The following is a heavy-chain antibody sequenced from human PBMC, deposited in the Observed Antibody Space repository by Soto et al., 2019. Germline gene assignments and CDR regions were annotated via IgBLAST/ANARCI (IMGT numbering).Heavy chain of an antibody. V-gene: IGHV1-24*01. Sequence: ASVKVSCKVSGYTLTELSMHWVRQAPGKGLEWMGGFDPEDGETIYAQKFQGRVTMTEETSTDTAYMELSSLRSEDTAVYYCATGRVNIYNWNSRNINNWFDPWGQGTLVTVSS. J-gene: IGHJ5*02. D-gene: IGHD1-7*01. CDR3: ATGRVNIYNWNSRNINNWFDP. CDR1: GYTLTELS. CDR2: FDPEDGET.